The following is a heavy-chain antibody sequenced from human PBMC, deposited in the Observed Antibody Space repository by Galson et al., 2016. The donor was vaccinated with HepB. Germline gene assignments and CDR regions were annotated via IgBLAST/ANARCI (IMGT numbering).Heavy chain of an antibody. Sequence: SLRLSCAASGFTFNTYAMSWVRQAPGQGLEWVSTIRGNSGSMYYADYVKGRFPIARYNSKNTRDLQMDTLSAEDTTVYYCAKDPRLSTTATSDYFDYWGQGTLVTVSS. D-gene: IGHD5-18*01. CDR1: GFTFNTYA. J-gene: IGHJ4*02. V-gene: IGHV3-23*01. CDR2: IRGNSGSM. CDR3: AKDPRLSTTATSDYFDY.